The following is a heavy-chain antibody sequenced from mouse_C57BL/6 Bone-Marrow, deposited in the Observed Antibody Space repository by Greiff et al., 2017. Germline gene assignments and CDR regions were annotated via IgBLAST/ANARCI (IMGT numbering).Heavy chain of an antibody. J-gene: IGHJ2*01. Sequence: VKLQQPGAELVKPGASVKMSCKASGYTFTSYWITWVKQRPGQGLEWIGDLYPGSGSTNYNEKFKSKATLTVDTSSSTAYMQLSSLTSEDSAVYYCAEDGSRKFDYWGQGTTLTVSS. CDR2: LYPGSGST. D-gene: IGHD1-1*01. CDR3: AEDGSRKFDY. V-gene: IGHV1-55*01. CDR1: GYTFTSYW.